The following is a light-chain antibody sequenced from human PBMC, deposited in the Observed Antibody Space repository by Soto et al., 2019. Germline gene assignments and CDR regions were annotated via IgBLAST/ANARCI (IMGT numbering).Light chain of an antibody. Sequence: DIEMTQSPSSLSASVGDRVAITYRASQTISTYLNWYHQKPGTAPKLLIYTASSLQGGVPPRFSGNGSGTLFTLTLSSLQPEDSGIYYCQQSYSRPYTFGQGTKVDIK. CDR3: QQSYSRPYT. CDR2: TAS. V-gene: IGKV1-39*01. CDR1: QTISTY. J-gene: IGKJ2*01.